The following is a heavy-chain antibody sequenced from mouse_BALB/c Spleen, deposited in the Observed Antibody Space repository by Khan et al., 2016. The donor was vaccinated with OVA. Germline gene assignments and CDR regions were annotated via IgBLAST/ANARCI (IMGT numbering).Heavy chain of an antibody. CDR1: GHTFTKFG. CDR3: ARPPYFSYVLDN. D-gene: IGHD2-10*01. V-gene: IGHV9-3-1*01. Sequence: QIQLVQSGPEVKKPGETVKISCKASGHTFTKFGMNWVKQAPGKGLKWMGWINTYTGEPTYADDFNGLFVFSLETSASTAYLQINNLKNEDTATYFCARPPYFSYVLDNWGQGTSVTVSS. J-gene: IGHJ4*01. CDR2: INTYTGEP.